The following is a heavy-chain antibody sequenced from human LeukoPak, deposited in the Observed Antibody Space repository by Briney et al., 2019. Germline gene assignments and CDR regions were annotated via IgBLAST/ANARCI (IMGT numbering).Heavy chain of an antibody. D-gene: IGHD2-21*01. CDR2: IYPGDSDT. CDR3: ARHRPLGGVVGLIDY. CDR1: GYSFTNYF. Sequence: GQSLKISCKVSGYSFTNYFITWVRQIPGKGLDGMGIIYPGDSDTRYRPSFQGRVTIPADKSINTAYLQWNSLKASDTAMYCARHRPLGGVVGLIDYWGQGALVTVSS. V-gene: IGHV5-51*01. J-gene: IGHJ4*02.